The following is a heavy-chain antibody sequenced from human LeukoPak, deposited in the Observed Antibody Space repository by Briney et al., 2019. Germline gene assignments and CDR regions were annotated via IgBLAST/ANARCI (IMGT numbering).Heavy chain of an antibody. V-gene: IGHV3-74*01. CDR3: ARVRDRLLWLNYYYYGMDV. Sequence: GGSLRLSCAASGFTFSSYWMHWVRQAPGKGLVWVSRINSDGSSTSYADSVKGRFTISRDNAKNTLYLQMNSLRAEDTAVYYCARVRDRLLWLNYYYYGMDVWGKGTTVTVSS. D-gene: IGHD2-2*01. J-gene: IGHJ6*04. CDR1: GFTFSSYW. CDR2: INSDGSST.